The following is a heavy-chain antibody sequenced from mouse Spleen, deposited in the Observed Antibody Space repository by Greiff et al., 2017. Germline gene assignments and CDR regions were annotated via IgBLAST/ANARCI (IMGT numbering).Heavy chain of an antibody. CDR1: GFTFSSYA. Sequence: EVKVVESGEGLVKPGGSLKLSCAASGFTFSSYAMSWVRQTPEKRLEWVAYISSGGDYIYYADTVKGRFTISRDNARNTLYLQMSSLKSEDTAMYYCTRYDYDGFAYWGQGTLVTVSA. J-gene: IGHJ3*01. D-gene: IGHD2-4*01. CDR3: TRYDYDGFAY. CDR2: ISSGGDYI. V-gene: IGHV5-9-1*02.